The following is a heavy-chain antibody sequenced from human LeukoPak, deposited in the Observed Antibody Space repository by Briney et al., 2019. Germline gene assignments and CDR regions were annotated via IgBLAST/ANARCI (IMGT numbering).Heavy chain of an antibody. CDR1: GFTFSNAW. CDR3: AKGITGSSFAEYFQH. D-gene: IGHD1-20*01. CDR2: IYSGGST. Sequence: GGSLRLSCAASGFTFSNAWMSWVRQAPGKGLEWVSVIYSGGSTYYADSVKGRFTISRDNSKKTLYLQMNSLRAEDTAVYYCAKGITGSSFAEYFQHWGQGTLVTVSS. J-gene: IGHJ1*01. V-gene: IGHV3-66*02.